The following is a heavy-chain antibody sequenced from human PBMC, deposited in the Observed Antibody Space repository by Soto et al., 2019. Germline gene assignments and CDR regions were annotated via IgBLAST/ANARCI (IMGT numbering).Heavy chain of an antibody. D-gene: IGHD3-3*01. CDR3: ARGDSEFYDFWSGYYMDV. CDR1: GGSFSVYY. CDR2: INHSGST. J-gene: IGHJ6*03. Sequence: SDTLSLTCAVFGGSFSVYYWSWIRQPPGKGLEWIGEINHSGSTNYNPSLKSRVTISVDTSKNQFSLKRSSVTAADTAVYYCARGDSEFYDFWSGYYMDVWGKGTTVTVSS. V-gene: IGHV4-34*01.